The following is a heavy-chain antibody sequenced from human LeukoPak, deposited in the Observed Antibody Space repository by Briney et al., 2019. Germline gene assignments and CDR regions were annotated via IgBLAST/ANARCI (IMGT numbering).Heavy chain of an antibody. J-gene: IGHJ6*04. CDR3: ARVPAVVVAATYYYYGMDV. D-gene: IGHD2-15*01. CDR1: GGSFSGYY. CDR2: INHSGST. V-gene: IGHV4-34*01. Sequence: SETLSHTCAVYGGSFSGYYWSWIRQPPGKGLEWIGEINHSGSTNYNPSLKSRVTISVDTSKNQFSLKLSSVTAADTAVYYCARVPAVVVAATYYYYGMDVWGKGTTVTVSS.